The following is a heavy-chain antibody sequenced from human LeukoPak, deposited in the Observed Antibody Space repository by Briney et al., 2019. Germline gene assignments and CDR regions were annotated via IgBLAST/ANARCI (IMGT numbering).Heavy chain of an antibody. V-gene: IGHV3-23*01. CDR2: ISGSGGST. J-gene: IGHJ6*02. CDR3: AKGTLKATIFGVVPFYYYGMDV. CDR1: GLTFSSYA. Sequence: GGSLRLSCAASGLTFSSYAMSWVRQAPGKGLEWVSAISGSGGSTYYADSVKGRFTISRDNSKNTLYLQMNSLRAEDTAVYYCAKGTLKATIFGVVPFYYYGMDVWGQGTTVTVSS. D-gene: IGHD3-3*01.